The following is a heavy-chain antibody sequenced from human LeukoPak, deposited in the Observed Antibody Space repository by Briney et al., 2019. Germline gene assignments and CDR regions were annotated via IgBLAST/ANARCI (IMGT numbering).Heavy chain of an antibody. CDR3: AKDREYSSGLYP. CDR1: GFTFSSYA. Sequence: GGSLRLSCAASGFTFSSYAMSWVRQATGKGLEWVSAISGSGGSTYYADSVKGRFTISRDNSKNTLYLQMNSLRAEDTAVSYCAKDREYSSGLYPWGQGTLVTVSS. D-gene: IGHD6-19*01. V-gene: IGHV3-23*01. CDR2: ISGSGGST. J-gene: IGHJ5*02.